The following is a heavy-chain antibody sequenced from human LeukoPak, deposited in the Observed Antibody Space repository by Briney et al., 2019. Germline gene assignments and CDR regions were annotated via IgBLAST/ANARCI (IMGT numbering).Heavy chain of an antibody. D-gene: IGHD3-3*01. CDR1: GYRFSSYW. J-gene: IGHJ4*02. V-gene: IGHV5-51*01. Sequence: GESLKISCKGSGYRFSSYWIGWVRQRPGKGLEWMGTIYPGDSDTRYSPSLQGQVTISVDTSIGTAYLQWSSLKASDTAIYYCARQNDFRLDYWGQGTLVTVSS. CDR2: IYPGDSDT. CDR3: ARQNDFRLDY.